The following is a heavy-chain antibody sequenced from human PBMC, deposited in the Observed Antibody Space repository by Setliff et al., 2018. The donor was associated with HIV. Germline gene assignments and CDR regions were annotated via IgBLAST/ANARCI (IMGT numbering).Heavy chain of an antibody. CDR2: IYYSGST. V-gene: IGHV4-39*01. Sequence: SETLSLTCGVSGGSISSSSYYWGWIRLPPGKGLEGIGSIYYSGSTFYNPSLKSRVTISVETSKNHFSLKLTALTAAYTATYYCASLITGKPPWTYWGRGTLVTVSS. J-gene: IGHJ4*02. CDR3: ASLITGKPPWTY. D-gene: IGHD1-20*01. CDR1: GGSISSSSYY.